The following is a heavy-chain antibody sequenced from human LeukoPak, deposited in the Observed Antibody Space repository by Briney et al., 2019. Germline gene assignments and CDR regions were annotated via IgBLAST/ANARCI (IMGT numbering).Heavy chain of an antibody. CDR3: ATGGYYYYYMDV. CDR2: ISGSGGST. V-gene: IGHV3-23*01. Sequence: GGSLSLSCAASGFIFSDYYMSWVRQAPGKGLEWVSAISGSGGSTYYADSVKGRFTISRDNSKNTLYLQMNSLRAEDTAVYYCATGGYYYYYMDVWGKGTTVTVSS. J-gene: IGHJ6*03. CDR1: GFIFSDYY. D-gene: IGHD1-14*01.